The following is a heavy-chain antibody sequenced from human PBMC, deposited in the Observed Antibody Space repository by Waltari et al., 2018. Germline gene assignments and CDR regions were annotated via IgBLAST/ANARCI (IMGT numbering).Heavy chain of an antibody. Sequence: QVQLVQSGAEVKKPGASVRVSCKLSGYTRNALSMGWVRQARGKGHEWVGGFDPKDGQTIYAEKFQGRVTMTEDTSTDTAYMELSSLKSEDTAVYYCATSSPLIWGSYNGWDVWGQGTTVTVSS. CDR1: GYTRNALS. D-gene: IGHD3-16*01. J-gene: IGHJ6*02. CDR2: FDPKDGQT. V-gene: IGHV1-24*01. CDR3: ATSSPLIWGSYNGWDV.